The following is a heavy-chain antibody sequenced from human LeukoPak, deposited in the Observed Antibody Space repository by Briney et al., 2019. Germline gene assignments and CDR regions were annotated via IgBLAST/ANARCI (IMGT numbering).Heavy chain of an antibody. V-gene: IGHV4-4*07. CDR3: ARGGEPPRYCSGGSCYSDQYYYYYGMDV. D-gene: IGHD2-15*01. J-gene: IGHJ6*02. CDR1: GGSISSYY. CDR2: IYTSGST. Sequence: SETLSLTCTVSGGSISSYYWSWIRQPAGKGLEWIGRIYTSGSTNYNPSLKSRVTMSVDTSKNQFSLKLSSVTAADTAVYYCARGGEPPRYCSGGSCYSDQYYYYYGMDVWGQGTTVTVSS.